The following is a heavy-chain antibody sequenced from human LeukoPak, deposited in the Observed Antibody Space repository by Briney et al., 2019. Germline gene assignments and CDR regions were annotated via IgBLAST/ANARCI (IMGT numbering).Heavy chain of an antibody. CDR3: ARLDRVLWFGGFDP. Sequence: SETLSLTCTVSGGSISSYYWSWIRQPPGKGLEWIGYIYYSGSTNYNPSLKSRVTILVDTSKNQFSLKLSSVTAADTAVYYCARLDRVLWFGGFDPWGQGTLVTVSS. CDR2: IYYSGST. D-gene: IGHD3-10*01. J-gene: IGHJ5*02. CDR1: GGSISSYY. V-gene: IGHV4-59*08.